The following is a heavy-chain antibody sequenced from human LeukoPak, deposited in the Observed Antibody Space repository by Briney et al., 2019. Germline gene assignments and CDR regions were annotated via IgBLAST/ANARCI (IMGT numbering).Heavy chain of an antibody. CDR1: GLTISSYG. CDR2: IWYDGSNK. CDR3: ARDLCGGGYCYGMDV. V-gene: IGHV3-33*01. J-gene: IGHJ6*02. Sequence: GGSLRLSCAASGLTISSYGMHWVRQAPGKGLEWVAVIWYDGSNKYYADSVKGRFTISRDNSKNTLYLQMKSLRAEDTAVYYCARDLCGGGYCYGMDVRGQGTTVTVSS. D-gene: IGHD3-16*01.